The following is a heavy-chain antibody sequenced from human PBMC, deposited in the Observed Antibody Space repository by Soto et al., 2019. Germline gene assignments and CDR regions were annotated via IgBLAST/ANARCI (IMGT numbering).Heavy chain of an antibody. CDR2: IYYSGRT. CDR3: ARFAKEENPKVGTWYYFDY. V-gene: IGHV4-31*03. Sequence: QVHLQESGPGLVKPSQTLSLTCTVSGGSISSGGFFWTWIRQHPGKGPEWIGNIYYSGRTYYNPSLKSRVTMSVDTSKNQFSLNLISVTAADTAVYYCARFAKEENPKVGTWYYFDYWGQGTRVTVSS. D-gene: IGHD6-13*01. CDR1: GGSISSGGFF. J-gene: IGHJ4*02.